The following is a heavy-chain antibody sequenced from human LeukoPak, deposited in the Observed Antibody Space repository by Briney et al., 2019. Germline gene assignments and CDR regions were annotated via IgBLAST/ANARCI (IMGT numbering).Heavy chain of an antibody. J-gene: IGHJ4*02. CDR1: GYSFTSYW. D-gene: IGHD3-10*01. V-gene: IGHV5-51*01. CDR3: ARHTEYYGSGSYSFDY. CDR2: IYPGDSDT. Sequence: GESLKISCKGSGYSFTSYWIGWVRQMPGKGLEWMGIIYPGDSDTRYSPSFQGQVTISADKSISTAYLQWSSLKASDTAMYYCARHTEYYGSGSYSFDYWGQGTLVTVSS.